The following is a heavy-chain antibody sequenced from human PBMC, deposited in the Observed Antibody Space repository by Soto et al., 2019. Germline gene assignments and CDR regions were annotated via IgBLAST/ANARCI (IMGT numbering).Heavy chain of an antibody. CDR3: ARGLTMVRGAPAWFDP. CDR1: GGTFSSYT. Sequence: QVQLVQSGAEVKKPGSSVKVSCKASGGTFSSYTISWVRQAPGQGLEWMGRIIPILGIANYAQKFQGRVTITADKSTSTAYMELSSLRSEDTAVYYCARGLTMVRGAPAWFDPWGQGTLVTVSS. J-gene: IGHJ5*02. CDR2: IIPILGIA. D-gene: IGHD3-10*01. V-gene: IGHV1-69*02.